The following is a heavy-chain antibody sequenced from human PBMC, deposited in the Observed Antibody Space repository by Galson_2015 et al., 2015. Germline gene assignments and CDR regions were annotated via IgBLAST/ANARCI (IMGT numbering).Heavy chain of an antibody. Sequence: SLRLSCAASGFTFSSYAMSWVRQAPGKGLEWVSLITASGGSPYYADSVKRRFTISRDNSKNTLYLQMNSLRAEDTAMYYCARGGNWGQGTLVTVSS. J-gene: IGHJ4*02. V-gene: IGHV3-23*01. CDR2: ITASGGSP. CDR3: ARGGN. CDR1: GFTFSSYA. D-gene: IGHD6-25*01.